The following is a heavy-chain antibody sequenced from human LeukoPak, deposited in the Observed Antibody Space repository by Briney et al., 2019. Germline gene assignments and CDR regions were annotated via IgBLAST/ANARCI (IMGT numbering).Heavy chain of an antibody. CDR3: ARDYYSYGPRLGAFDI. CDR2: IYYSGST. V-gene: IGHV4-39*07. D-gene: IGHD5-18*01. CDR1: GGSISSSSYY. Sequence: PSETLSLTCTVSGGSISSSSYYWGWIRQPPGKGLEWIGSIYYSGSTYSNPSLQSRVTMSVDTSKNQFSLKLSSVTAADTAVYYCARDYYSYGPRLGAFDIWGQGTMVTVSS. J-gene: IGHJ3*02.